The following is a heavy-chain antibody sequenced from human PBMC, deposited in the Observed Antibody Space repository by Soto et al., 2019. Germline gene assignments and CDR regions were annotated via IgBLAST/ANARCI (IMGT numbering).Heavy chain of an antibody. CDR1: GGSISGYY. D-gene: IGHD2-2*01. J-gene: IGHJ6*02. CDR3: AGQVGVVIPAAMRDYYYYSGMDV. V-gene: IGHV4-34*01. Sequence: PSETLSLTCVVYGGSISGYYWSWIRQPPGKGLEWIGEINHSGSTNYNPSLKSRGTISVDTSKNQFSLKLNSVTAADTAVYYCAGQVGVVIPAAMRDYYYYSGMDVWGQGTTVTVSS. CDR2: INHSGST.